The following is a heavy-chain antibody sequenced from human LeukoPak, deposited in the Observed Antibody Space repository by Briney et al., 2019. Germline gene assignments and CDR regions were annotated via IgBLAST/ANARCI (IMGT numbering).Heavy chain of an antibody. Sequence: GGSLRLSCAASGFTFSSYEMNWVRQAPGKGLEWVSYIRSSGSIIFYADSVKGRFTISRDNAKNSLYLQMNSLRTEDTALYYCAKDSSYYDSSGYLDYWGQGTLVTVSS. CDR2: IRSSGSII. V-gene: IGHV3-48*03. CDR1: GFTFSSYE. CDR3: AKDSSYYDSSGYLDY. J-gene: IGHJ4*02. D-gene: IGHD3-22*01.